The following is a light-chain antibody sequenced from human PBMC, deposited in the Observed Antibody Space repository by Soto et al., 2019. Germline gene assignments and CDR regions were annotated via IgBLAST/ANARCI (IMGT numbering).Light chain of an antibody. CDR3: CSYAGSSTLV. CDR2: GVV. V-gene: IGLV2-11*01. Sequence: QSVLTQPRSVSGSPGQSVTISCTGTGNDVGAYNYVSWYQQHPGRPPKLLIYGVVRWPSGVPDRFSGSKSGNTASLTISGLQAEDEADYYCCSYAGSSTLVFGGGTKLTVL. J-gene: IGLJ3*02. CDR1: GNDVGAYNY.